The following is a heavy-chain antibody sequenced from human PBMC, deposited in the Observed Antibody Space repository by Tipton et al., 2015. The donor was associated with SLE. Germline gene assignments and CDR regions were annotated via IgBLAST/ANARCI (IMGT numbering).Heavy chain of an antibody. CDR2: IYTSGST. V-gene: IGHV4-61*02. Sequence: TLSLTCAVSGYSISSGYYWGWIRQPAGKGLEWIGRIYTSGSTNYNPSLKSRVTISVDTSKNQFSLKLSSVTAADTAVYYCARGLGGVTLHWFDPWGQGTLVTVSS. CDR1: GYSISSGYY. CDR3: ARGLGGVTLHWFDP. D-gene: IGHD3-16*01. J-gene: IGHJ5*02.